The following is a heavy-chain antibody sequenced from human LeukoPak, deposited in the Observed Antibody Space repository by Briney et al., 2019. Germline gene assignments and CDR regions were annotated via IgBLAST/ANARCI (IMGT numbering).Heavy chain of an antibody. CDR2: IYSSGST. D-gene: IGHD4-23*01. CDR1: GGSLSSYY. J-gene: IGHJ4*02. CDR3: AGGGGAGLAD. Sequence: SETLSLTCTISGGSLSSYYWTWARQPPGKGLEWIGYIYSSGSTNYNPSLKSRVTTSIDTSKNQFSLNLSSVTAADTAVYYCAGGGGAGLADWGQGTLVTVSS. V-gene: IGHV4-59*01.